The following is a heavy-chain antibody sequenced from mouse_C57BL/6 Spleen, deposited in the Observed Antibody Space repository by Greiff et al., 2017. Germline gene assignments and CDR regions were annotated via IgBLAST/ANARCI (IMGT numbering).Heavy chain of an antibody. V-gene: IGHV7-3*01. CDR3: ARYHSYYGSSDYYAMDY. CDR2: IRNKANGYTT. J-gene: IGHJ4*01. CDR1: GFTFTDYY. D-gene: IGHD1-1*01. Sequence: EVKLMESGGGLVQPGGSLSLSCAASGFTFTDYYMSWVRQPPGKALEWLGFIRNKANGYTTEYSASVKGRFTISRDNSQSILYLQMNALRAEDSATYYCARYHSYYGSSDYYAMDYWGQGTSVTVSS.